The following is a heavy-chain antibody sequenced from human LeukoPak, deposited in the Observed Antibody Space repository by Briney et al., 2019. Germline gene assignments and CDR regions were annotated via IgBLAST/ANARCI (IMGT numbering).Heavy chain of an antibody. V-gene: IGHV3-9*01. CDR2: ISWNSGSI. CDR1: GFTFDDYA. J-gene: IGHJ6*02. Sequence: GGSLRLSCAASGFTFDDYAMHWVRQAPGKGLEWVSGISWNSGSIGYADSVKGRFTISGDNAKNSLYLQMNSLRAEDTALYYCAKEALGFGDLYGMDVWGQGTTVTVSS. CDR3: AKEALGFGDLYGMDV. D-gene: IGHD3-10*01.